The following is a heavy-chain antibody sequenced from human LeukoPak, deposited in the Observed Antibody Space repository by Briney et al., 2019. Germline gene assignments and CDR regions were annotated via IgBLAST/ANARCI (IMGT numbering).Heavy chain of an antibody. CDR2: FYYSGTT. D-gene: IGHD6-19*01. J-gene: IGHJ3*02. Sequence: SETLSLTWTVSGGSISTSNYYWGWPRQPQGKGLEGNGYFYYSGTTNYNPSLTRRVTISLDTTENQFPLTLRSVTAADTAAYYCARMISSGWRRGDAFDIWGQGTMVTVSS. CDR1: GGSISTSNYY. V-gene: IGHV4-61*05. CDR3: ARMISSGWRRGDAFDI.